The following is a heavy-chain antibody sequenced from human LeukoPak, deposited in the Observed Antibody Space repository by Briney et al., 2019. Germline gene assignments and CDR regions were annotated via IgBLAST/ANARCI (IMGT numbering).Heavy chain of an antibody. CDR1: GFTFDDYG. CDR3: ARDPPDTAMINSPVHDAFDI. CDR2: INWNGAST. D-gene: IGHD5-18*01. J-gene: IGHJ3*02. V-gene: IGHV3-20*04. Sequence: PGGSLRLSCAASGFTFDDYGMSWVRQAPGKGLEWVSGINWNGASTGYADSVKGRFTISKDNAKNSLSLQMNSLRAEDTALYYCARDPPDTAMINSPVHDAFDIWGQGTMVTVSS.